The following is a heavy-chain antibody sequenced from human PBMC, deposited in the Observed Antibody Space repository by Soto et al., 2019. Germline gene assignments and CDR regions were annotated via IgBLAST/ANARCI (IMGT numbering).Heavy chain of an antibody. D-gene: IGHD6-19*01. V-gene: IGHV1-18*01. Sequence: GASVKVSCKASGYTFTSYGISWVRQAPGQGLEWMGWISAYNGNTNYAQKLQGRVTMTTDTSTSTAYMELRSLRSDDTAVYYCARGAYSSGWYLGGYYYYGMDVWGQGTTVTVSS. J-gene: IGHJ6*02. CDR1: GYTFTSYG. CDR3: ARGAYSSGWYLGGYYYYGMDV. CDR2: ISAYNGNT.